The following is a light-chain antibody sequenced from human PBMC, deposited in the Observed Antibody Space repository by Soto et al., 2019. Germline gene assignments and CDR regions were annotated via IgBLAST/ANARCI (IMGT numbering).Light chain of an antibody. CDR2: DAS. Sequence: DIQMTQSPSTLSASXGDRVTITCRASQSISSWLAWYQQKPGKAPKLLIYDASSLESGVPSRFSGSGSGTEFTLTISSLQPDDFATYYCQQGYSTTPITFGQGTRLEIK. V-gene: IGKV1-5*01. CDR3: QQGYSTTPIT. J-gene: IGKJ5*01. CDR1: QSISSW.